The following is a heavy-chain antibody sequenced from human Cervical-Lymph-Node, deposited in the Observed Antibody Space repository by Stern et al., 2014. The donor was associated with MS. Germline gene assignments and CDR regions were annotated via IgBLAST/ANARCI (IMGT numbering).Heavy chain of an antibody. V-gene: IGHV1-69*01. Sequence: QVQLGQSGAEVKKPGSSVKVSCKASGGSFSHYAVSWVRQAPGQGLEWMGGIIPILGTANYAQKFQGRGTITAEQSTQTTYIELRTLRSEDTATFYCARDVPYCNGVTCHHVLVYWGQGTLVTVSS. J-gene: IGHJ4*02. CDR1: GGSFSHYA. D-gene: IGHD2-15*01. CDR2: IIPILGTA. CDR3: ARDVPYCNGVTCHHVLVY.